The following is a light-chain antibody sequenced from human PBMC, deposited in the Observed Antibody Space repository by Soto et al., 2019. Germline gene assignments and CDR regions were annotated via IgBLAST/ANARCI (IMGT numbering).Light chain of an antibody. Sequence: QSVLSQPASVSGSPRQAITISCTGTSSDVGGYNYDSWYQQHPGKAPKLMIYEVIHRPSGVSNRFSGSKSGNTASLTISGLQAQDEADYYCVSYSSNSTPVFGTGTKVTVL. CDR3: VSYSSNSTPV. J-gene: IGLJ1*01. CDR2: EVI. CDR1: SSDVGGYNY. V-gene: IGLV2-14*01.